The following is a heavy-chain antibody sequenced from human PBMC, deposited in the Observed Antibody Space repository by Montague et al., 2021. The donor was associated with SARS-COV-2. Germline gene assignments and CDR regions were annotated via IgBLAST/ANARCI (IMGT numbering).Heavy chain of an antibody. D-gene: IGHD6-13*01. Sequence: SETLSLTCTVSGGSISSSSYYWGWIRQPPGKGLEWIGSIYYSGSTYYNPSPKSRVTISVDTYKNQFSLKLSSVTASDTAVYYCARVGRQQLVRLSGMDVWGQGSTVTVSS. V-gene: IGHV4-39*07. CDR2: IYYSGST. J-gene: IGHJ6*02. CDR1: GGSISSSSYY. CDR3: ARVGRQQLVRLSGMDV.